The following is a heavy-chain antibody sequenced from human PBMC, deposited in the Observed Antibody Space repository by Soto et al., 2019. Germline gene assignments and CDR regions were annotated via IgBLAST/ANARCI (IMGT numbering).Heavy chain of an antibody. CDR2: IYYSGTT. V-gene: IGHV4-59*01. CDR1: GGSISGYY. Sequence: SETLSLTCTVSGGSISGYYWRWIRQPPGKGLEWIGYIYYSGTTNYNPSLKSRVTISVDTSKNQFSLKLSSVTAADTAVYYCARDSPGSSFFDYWGQGTLVTVSS. J-gene: IGHJ4*02. CDR3: ARDSPGSSFFDY. D-gene: IGHD6-19*01.